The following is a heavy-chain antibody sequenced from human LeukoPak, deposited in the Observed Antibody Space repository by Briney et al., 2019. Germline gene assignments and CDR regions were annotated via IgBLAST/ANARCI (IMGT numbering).Heavy chain of an antibody. CDR3: AQAYSSSWYLNWFDP. V-gene: IGHV2-5*02. D-gene: IGHD6-13*01. CDR1: GFSLSTSGVG. J-gene: IGHJ5*02. CDR2: IYWDDDK. Sequence: SGPTLVKPTQTLTLTCTFSGFSLSTSGVGVSWIRRPPGKALEWLALIYWDDDKRYSPSLKSRLTITKDTSKNQVVLTMTNMDPVDTATYYCAQAYSSSWYLNWFDPWGQGTLVTVSS.